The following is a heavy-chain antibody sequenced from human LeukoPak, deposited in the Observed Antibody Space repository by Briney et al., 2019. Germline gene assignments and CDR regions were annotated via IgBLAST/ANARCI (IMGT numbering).Heavy chain of an antibody. CDR2: ISGNSGRNGDRT. V-gene: IGHV3-23*01. CDR3: AKHEPYRSVRHYYFDY. Sequence: GGSLRLSCAASGFTFSNYGMSCVRQSPGKGLDCVSAISGNSGRNGDRTYHADSVKGRFSISRDNSKNTLYLQMNDLRAEDTGVYYCAKHEPYRSVRHYYFDYWGQGTLVNVSS. J-gene: IGHJ4*02. CDR1: GFTFSNYG. D-gene: IGHD3-16*02.